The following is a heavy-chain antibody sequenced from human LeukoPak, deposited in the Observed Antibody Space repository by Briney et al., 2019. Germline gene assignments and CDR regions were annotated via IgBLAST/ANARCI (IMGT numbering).Heavy chain of an antibody. V-gene: IGHV3-30*18. CDR1: GFTFSSYA. Sequence: PGGSLRLSCAASGFTFSSYAMHWVRQAPGKGLEWVAFISYDGSNTNHADSVKARFTISRDNSKNTLYLQMNSLRNEDTAVYYCAKTASFDYFDYWGQGALVTVSS. CDR3: AKTASFDYFDY. D-gene: IGHD3-3*01. CDR2: ISYDGSNT. J-gene: IGHJ4*02.